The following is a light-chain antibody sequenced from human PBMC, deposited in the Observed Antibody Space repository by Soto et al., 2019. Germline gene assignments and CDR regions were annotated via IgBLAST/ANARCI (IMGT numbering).Light chain of an antibody. Sequence: QSVLTQPASVSGSPGQSFTISCTGSSSDIGGYKYVSWYQQHPGKAPKLIIYEVSSRPSGVSNRFSGSKSGNTASLTISGLQADDEADYHCGSFTGGITPYVFGTGTKLTVL. J-gene: IGLJ1*01. V-gene: IGLV2-14*01. CDR3: GSFTGGITPYV. CDR1: SSDIGGYKY. CDR2: EVS.